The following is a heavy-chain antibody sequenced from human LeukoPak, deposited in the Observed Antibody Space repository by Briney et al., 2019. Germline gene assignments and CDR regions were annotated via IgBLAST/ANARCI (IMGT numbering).Heavy chain of an antibody. CDR3: ARGSYGSARYFDL. CDR1: GNRLNSYW. J-gene: IGHJ2*01. Sequence: GESLKILRKGSGNRLNSYWNDWVPQRPGKGLEGVGIIYPSDSDTRYSPSFQGKVTISADKSISTAYLQWSSLKASDTAMYYCARGSYGSARYFDLWGRGTLVTVSS. CDR2: IYPSDSDT. V-gene: IGHV5-51*01. D-gene: IGHD4-17*01.